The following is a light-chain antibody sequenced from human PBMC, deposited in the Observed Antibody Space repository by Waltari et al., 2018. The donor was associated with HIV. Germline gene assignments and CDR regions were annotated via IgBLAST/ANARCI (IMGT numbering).Light chain of an antibody. Sequence: QSVLTQPPSASGTPGQRVTISCSGSGSNIGSHSVYWYQHLPGTTPKLLIYMNNQRPSGVPDRFSGSKSGASASLAISGLRSGDEADYYCAAWDDSLSGPVCGGGTKVTVL. CDR3: AAWDDSLSGPV. CDR2: MNN. J-gene: IGLJ3*02. V-gene: IGLV1-47*01. CDR1: GSNIGSHS.